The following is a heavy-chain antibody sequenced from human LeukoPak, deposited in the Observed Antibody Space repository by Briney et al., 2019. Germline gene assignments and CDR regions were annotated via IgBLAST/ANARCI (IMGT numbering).Heavy chain of an antibody. CDR2: IIPIFGTA. J-gene: IGHJ4*02. CDR3: ARDFDFWSAI. D-gene: IGHD3-3*01. V-gene: IGHV1-69*13. Sequence: GASVKVSCKASGGTFSSYAISWVRQAPGQGLEWMGGIIPIFGTANYAQKFQGRVTITADESTSTAYMELSSLRSEDTALYYCARDFDFWSAIWGQGTLVTVSS. CDR1: GGTFSSYA.